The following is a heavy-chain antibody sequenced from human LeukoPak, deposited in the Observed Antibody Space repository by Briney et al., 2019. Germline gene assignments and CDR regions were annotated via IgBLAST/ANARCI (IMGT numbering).Heavy chain of an antibody. CDR1: GGSISSGSYY. J-gene: IGHJ4*02. D-gene: IGHD3-10*01. Sequence: ASETLSLTCTVSGGSISSGSYYWSWIRQPAGKGLEWIGRIYTSGSTNYNPSLKSRVTISVDTSKDQFSLKLSSVTAADTAVYYCASGPILWFGKKSDYFDYWGQGTLVTVSS. CDR3: ASGPILWFGKKSDYFDY. CDR2: IYTSGST. V-gene: IGHV4-61*02.